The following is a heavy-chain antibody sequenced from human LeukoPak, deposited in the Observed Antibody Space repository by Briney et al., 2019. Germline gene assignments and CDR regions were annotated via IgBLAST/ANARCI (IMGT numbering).Heavy chain of an antibody. CDR3: AKLQWLVRSPYYFDY. CDR1: GFTVSNNY. D-gene: IGHD6-19*01. CDR2: ISGSGGST. Sequence: GGSLRLSCAASGFTVSNNYMNWVRQAPGKGLEWVSAISGSGGSTYYADSVKGRFTISRDNSKNTLYLQMNSLRAEDTAVYYCAKLQWLVRSPYYFDYWGQGTLVTASS. V-gene: IGHV3-23*01. J-gene: IGHJ4*02.